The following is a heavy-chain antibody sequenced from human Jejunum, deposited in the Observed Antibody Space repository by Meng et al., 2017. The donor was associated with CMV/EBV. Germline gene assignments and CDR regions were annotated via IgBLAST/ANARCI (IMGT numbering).Heavy chain of an antibody. CDR2: FYYSGTS. Sequence: LTFTGYGTCRSRQSHYWGLMRQPAGKALQWIANFYYSGTSYYNPSVKSPATIAVETSKNQLSLKLTSDTAAGTAVYYCATGPISSGCYWGQGTLVTVSS. CDR1: GTCRSRQSHY. D-gene: IGHD6-19*01. V-gene: IGHV4-39*07. J-gene: IGHJ4*02. CDR3: ATGPISSGCY.